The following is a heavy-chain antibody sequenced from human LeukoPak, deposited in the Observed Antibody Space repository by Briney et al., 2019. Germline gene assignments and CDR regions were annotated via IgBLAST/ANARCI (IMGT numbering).Heavy chain of an antibody. CDR1: GGSISSSSYY. CDR3: ARHNDAFDI. Sequence: SETLSLTCTASGGSISSSSYYWGWIRQPPGKGLEWIGSIYYSGSTYYNPSLKSRVTISVDTSKNQFSLKLSSVTAADTAVYYCARHNDAFDIWGQGTMVTVSS. V-gene: IGHV4-39*01. CDR2: IYYSGST. J-gene: IGHJ3*02.